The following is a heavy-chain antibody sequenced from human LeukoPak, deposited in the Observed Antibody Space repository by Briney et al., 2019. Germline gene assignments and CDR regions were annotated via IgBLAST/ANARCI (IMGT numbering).Heavy chain of an antibody. J-gene: IGHJ4*02. CDR3: ARWYCSSTSCYYDY. CDR2: IYSDGNT. Sequence: GGSLRLSCAASGFTFSDYYMSWVRQAPGKGLEWVSFIYSDGNTKYADSVQGRFTISRDNSKNTLYLQMNSLRAEDTAVYYCARWYCSSTSCYYDYWGQGTLVTVSS. CDR1: GFTFSDYY. V-gene: IGHV3-53*01. D-gene: IGHD2-2*01.